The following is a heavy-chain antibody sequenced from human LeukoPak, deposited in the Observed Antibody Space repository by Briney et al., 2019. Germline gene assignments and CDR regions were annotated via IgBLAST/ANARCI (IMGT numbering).Heavy chain of an antibody. CDR3: AREALITGSRNAFDI. V-gene: IGHV1-2*02. Sequence: ASVRVSCKASGYTFTVDYMHWVRQAPGQGLEWGGWINPNSGGTNYAQKFQGRVTMTRDTSISTAYMELSRLRSDDTAVYYCAREALITGSRNAFDIWGQGTMVTVSS. CDR2: INPNSGGT. J-gene: IGHJ3*02. CDR1: GYTFTVDY. D-gene: IGHD1-14*01.